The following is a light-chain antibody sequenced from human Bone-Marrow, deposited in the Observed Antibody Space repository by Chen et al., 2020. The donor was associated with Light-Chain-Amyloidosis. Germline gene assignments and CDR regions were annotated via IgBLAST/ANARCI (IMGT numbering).Light chain of an antibody. Sequence: SSELTQPPSVSVSPGQTARLSCSGDTLSKQYSYWYQQKAGQVPAVVIYKDSERPSGVPQRFSGSSSGTTVTLTISGVQAEDEADYYCQSVDMSGPYVVFGGGTKLTVL. J-gene: IGLJ2*01. CDR2: KDS. V-gene: IGLV3-25*03. CDR3: QSVDMSGPYVV. CDR1: TLSKQY.